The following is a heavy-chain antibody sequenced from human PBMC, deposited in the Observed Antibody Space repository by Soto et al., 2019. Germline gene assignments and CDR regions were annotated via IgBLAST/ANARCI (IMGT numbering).Heavy chain of an antibody. D-gene: IGHD3-3*01. CDR3: ARVAVRFLEWLLPGDWFDP. V-gene: IGHV1-69*02. CDR2: IIPILGIA. Sequence: SVKVSCKASGGTFSSYTISWVRQAPGQGLEWMGRIIPILGIANYAQKFQGRVTITADKSTSTAYMELSSLRSDDTAVYYCARVAVRFLEWLLPGDWFDPWGQGTLVIVSS. J-gene: IGHJ5*02. CDR1: GGTFSSYT.